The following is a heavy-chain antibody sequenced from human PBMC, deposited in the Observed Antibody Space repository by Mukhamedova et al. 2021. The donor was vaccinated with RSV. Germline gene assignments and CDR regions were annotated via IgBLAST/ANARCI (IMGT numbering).Heavy chain of an antibody. J-gene: IGHJ4*02. CDR2: A. Sequence: ANYAQKFQGRVTITADKSTSTAYMELSSLRSEDTAVYYCARVTTGTNEEFDYWGQGTLVTVSS. V-gene: IGHV1-69*04. CDR3: ARVTTGTNEEFDY. D-gene: IGHD1-1*01.